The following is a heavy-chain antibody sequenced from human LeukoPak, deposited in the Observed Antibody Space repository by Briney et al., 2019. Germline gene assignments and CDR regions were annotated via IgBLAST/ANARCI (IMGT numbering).Heavy chain of an antibody. CDR1: GFTFSSYS. D-gene: IGHD3-3*01. CDR3: GRDFRGDYDFWSGYFDVFDI. Sequence: GGSLRLSCAASGFTFSSYSMNWVRQAPGKGLEWVSSISSSSSYIYYADSVKGRFTISRDNAKNSLYLQMNSLRAEDTAVYYCGRDFRGDYDFWSGYFDVFDIWGQGTMVTVFS. CDR2: ISSSSSYI. J-gene: IGHJ3*02. V-gene: IGHV3-21*01.